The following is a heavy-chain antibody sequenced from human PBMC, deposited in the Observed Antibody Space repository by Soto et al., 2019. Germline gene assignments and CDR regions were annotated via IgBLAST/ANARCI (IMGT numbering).Heavy chain of an antibody. V-gene: IGHV3-23*01. CDR1: GFTFSIYA. CDR2: IGGSGGST. CDR3: AKEYEYSSGWERIDY. Sequence: EVQLLEAGGGVVQPGGSLRLSCAASGFTFSIYAMSWVLQAPGTGLEWVSAIGGSGGSTYYADSVKGRFTISRDNSKNTRYLQINSLRAEDTAVYYCAKEYEYSSGWERIDYWGQGTLVTVSS. D-gene: IGHD6-19*01. J-gene: IGHJ4*02.